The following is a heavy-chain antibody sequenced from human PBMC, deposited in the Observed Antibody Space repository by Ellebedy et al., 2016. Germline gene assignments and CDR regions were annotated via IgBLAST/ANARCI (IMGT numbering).Heavy chain of an antibody. D-gene: IGHD3-22*01. Sequence: SETLSLTXTVSGGSISSYYWSWIRQPQGKGLEWIGYIYYSGSTNYNPSLKSRVTISVDTSKNQFSLKLSSVTAADTAVYYCARERSGGYYDSSGYSERDAFDIWGQGTMVTVSS. J-gene: IGHJ3*02. V-gene: IGHV4-59*01. CDR1: GGSISSYY. CDR3: ARERSGGYYDSSGYSERDAFDI. CDR2: IYYSGST.